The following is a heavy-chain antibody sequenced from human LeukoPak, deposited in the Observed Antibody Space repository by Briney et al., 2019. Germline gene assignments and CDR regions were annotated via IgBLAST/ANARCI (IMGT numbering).Heavy chain of an antibody. CDR2: IYYSGST. CDR1: GGSISSYY. D-gene: IGHD5-12*01. V-gene: IGHV4-59*01. CDR3: ARATPLGWLRPRQYYFDY. J-gene: IGHJ4*02. Sequence: SETLSLTCTVSGGSISSYYWSWIRQPPGKGLEWIGYIYYSGSTNYNPSLKSRVTISVDTSKNQFSLKLSSVTAADTAVYYCARATPLGWLRPRQYYFDYWGQGTLVTVSS.